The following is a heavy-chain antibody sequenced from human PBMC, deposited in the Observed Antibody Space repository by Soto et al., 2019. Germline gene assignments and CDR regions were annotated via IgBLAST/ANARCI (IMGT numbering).Heavy chain of an antibody. V-gene: IGHV3-48*03. CDR3: ARDYGRGVADRLWWYFDL. CDR1: GFTFSSYE. Sequence: GGSLRLSCAASGFTFSSYEMNWVRQAPGKGLEWVSYISSSGSTIYYADSVKGRFTISRDNAKNSLYLQMNSLRAEDTAVYYCARDYGRGVADRLWWYFDLWGRGTLVTVSS. CDR2: ISSSGSTI. J-gene: IGHJ2*01. D-gene: IGHD3-10*02.